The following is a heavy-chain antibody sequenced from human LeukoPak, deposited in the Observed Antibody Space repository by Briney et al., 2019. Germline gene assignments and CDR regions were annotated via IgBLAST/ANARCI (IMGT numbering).Heavy chain of an antibody. CDR3: ARVFVVVPAARVLRYFDWFRRDYYMDV. J-gene: IGHJ6*03. D-gene: IGHD3-9*01. Sequence: SETLSLTCAVYGGSFSGYYWSWIRQPPGKGLEWIGEINHSGSTNYNPSLKSRVTISVDTSRNQFSLKLSSVTAADTAVYYCARVFVVVPAARVLRYFDWFRRDYYMDVWGKGTTVTVSS. V-gene: IGHV4-34*01. CDR1: GGSFSGYY. CDR2: INHSGST.